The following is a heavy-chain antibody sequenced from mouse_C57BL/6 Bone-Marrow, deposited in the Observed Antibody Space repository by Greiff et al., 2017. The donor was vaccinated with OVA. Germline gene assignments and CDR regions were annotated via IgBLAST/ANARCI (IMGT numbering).Heavy chain of an antibody. CDR2: IYPRSGNT. CDR1: GYTFTSSG. CDR3: ARAYYYGSSGFAY. Sequence: QVQLQQSGAELARPGASVKLSCKASGYTFTSSGISWVKQRTGQGLEWIGEIYPRSGNTYYNEKFKGKATLPADKSSSTAYMELRSLTSEDSAVYFCARAYYYGSSGFAYWGQGTLVTVSA. J-gene: IGHJ3*01. V-gene: IGHV1-81*01. D-gene: IGHD1-1*01.